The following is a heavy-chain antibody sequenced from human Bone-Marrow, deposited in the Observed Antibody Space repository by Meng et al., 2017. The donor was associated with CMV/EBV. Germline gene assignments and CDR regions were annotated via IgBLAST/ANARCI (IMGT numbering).Heavy chain of an antibody. J-gene: IGHJ6*02. D-gene: IGHD2-2*01. V-gene: IGHV3-21*01. CDR1: GFTFSSYS. Sequence: GESLKISCAASGFTFSSYSMNWVRQAPGKGLEWVSSISSSSSYIYYADSVKGRFTISRDNAKNSLYLQMNSLRAEDTAVYYCAREGEQDIVVVPTAYRGLYYYYGMDVWGQGTTVTGSS. CDR3: AREGEQDIVVVPTAYRGLYYYYGMDV. CDR2: ISSSSSYI.